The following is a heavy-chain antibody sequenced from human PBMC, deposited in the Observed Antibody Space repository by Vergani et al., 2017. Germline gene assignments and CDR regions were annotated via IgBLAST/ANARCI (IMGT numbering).Heavy chain of an antibody. CDR2: IYYSGST. D-gene: IGHD1-26*01. V-gene: IGHV4-31*03. CDR1: GGSISSGGYY. J-gene: IGHJ6*02. Sequence: QVQLQESGPGLVKPSQTLSLTCTVSGGSISSGGYYWSWIRQHPGKGLEWIGYIYYSGSTYYNPSLKSRVTISVDTSKNQFSLKLSSVTAADTAVYYCASPGATRGAGDQNPYYYGMDVWGQGTTVTVSS. CDR3: ASPGATRGAGDQNPYYYGMDV.